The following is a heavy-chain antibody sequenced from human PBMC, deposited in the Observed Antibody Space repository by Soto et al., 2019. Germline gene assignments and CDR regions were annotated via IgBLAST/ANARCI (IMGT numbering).Heavy chain of an antibody. CDR2: INPKSGGT. V-gene: IGHV1-2*04. Sequence: ASVKVSCKASGYSFTDYHVHWVRQAPGQGLEWLGRINPKSGGTSTAQKFQGWVTMTTDTSISTASMELTRLTSDDTAIYYCARGDSTDCSNGVCSFFYNHDMDVWGQGTAVTVSS. CDR1: GYSFTDYH. CDR3: ARGDSTDCSNGVCSFFYNHDMDV. J-gene: IGHJ6*02. D-gene: IGHD2-8*01.